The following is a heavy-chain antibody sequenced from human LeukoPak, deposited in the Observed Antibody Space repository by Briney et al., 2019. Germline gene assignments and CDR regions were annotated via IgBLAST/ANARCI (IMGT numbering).Heavy chain of an antibody. V-gene: IGHV3-21*01. CDR3: ASWLSLQQLDY. CDR2: ISSSSSYI. J-gene: IGHJ4*02. CDR1: GFTFSSYS. Sequence: GGSLRLSCAASGFTFSSYSMNWVRQAPGKGLEWVSSISSSSSYIYYADSVKGRFTISRDNAKNSLYLQMNSLRAEDTAVYYCASWLSLQQLDYWGQGTLVTVSS. D-gene: IGHD3-9*01.